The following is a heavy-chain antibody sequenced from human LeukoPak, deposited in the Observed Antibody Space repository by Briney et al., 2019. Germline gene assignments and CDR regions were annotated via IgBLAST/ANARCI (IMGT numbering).Heavy chain of an antibody. CDR1: GFTFSSSA. D-gene: IGHD6-13*01. CDR2: ISNNGGYT. J-gene: IGHJ4*02. Sequence: GGSLRLSCAASGFTFSSSAMSWVRQAPGKGLEWASAISNNGGYTYYADSVKGRFTISRDNSKNTLYLQMNSLRAEDTAVYYCAKDRVLFSQQLVSDYFDYWGQGTLVTVSS. CDR3: AKDRVLFSQQLVSDYFDY. V-gene: IGHV3-23*01.